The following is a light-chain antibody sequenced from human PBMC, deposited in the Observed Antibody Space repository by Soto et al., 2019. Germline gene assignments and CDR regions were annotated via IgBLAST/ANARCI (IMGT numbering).Light chain of an antibody. CDR3: QQHNNWPPWT. V-gene: IGKV3-15*01. Sequence: EIVMTQSPATLSVSPGERATLSCRASQSVSSNLAWYQQKPGQAPRLLMYGASTRATGIPDRLSGSGSGTEFTLTISSLQSEDFAVYYCQQHNNWPPWTFGQGTNVEIK. CDR1: QSVSSN. CDR2: GAS. J-gene: IGKJ1*01.